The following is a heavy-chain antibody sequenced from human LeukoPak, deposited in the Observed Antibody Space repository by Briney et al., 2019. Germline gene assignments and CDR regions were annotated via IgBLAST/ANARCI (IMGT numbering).Heavy chain of an antibody. CDR3: ARGGGVDILTGFQY. Sequence: GGSLRLSCAASGFTFDDYGISWVRQAPGKGLEWVSGINWNGGSTGYADSVKGRFTISRDNAKNSLYLQMNSLRAEDTALYYCARGGGVDILTGFQYWGQGTLVTVSS. CDR1: GFTFDDYG. V-gene: IGHV3-20*04. CDR2: INWNGGST. J-gene: IGHJ4*02. D-gene: IGHD3-9*01.